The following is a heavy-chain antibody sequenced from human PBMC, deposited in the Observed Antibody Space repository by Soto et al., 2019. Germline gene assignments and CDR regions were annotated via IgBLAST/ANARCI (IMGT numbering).Heavy chain of an antibody. Sequence: ALVNGACKTSGYTITIDGSSWVRQAPGQGLEWIGWISAYNGDTIYAQKLQGRVTMTTDTSTSTAYMELRSLRSDDTAMCFCAGVPSYLPEDYWGQGTLVTVSS. V-gene: IGHV1-18*01. J-gene: IGHJ4*02. CDR3: AGVPSYLPEDY. CDR1: GYTITIDG. CDR2: ISAYNGDT.